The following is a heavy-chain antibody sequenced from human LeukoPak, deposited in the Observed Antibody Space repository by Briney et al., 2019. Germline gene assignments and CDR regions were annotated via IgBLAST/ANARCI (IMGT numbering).Heavy chain of an antibody. CDR1: GFTFSSYA. D-gene: IGHD3-10*01. CDR3: ARDMVRGVMGGTFDY. J-gene: IGHJ4*02. CDR2: ISYDGSNK. Sequence: GRSLRLSCAASGFTFSSYAVHWVRQAPGKGLEWVAVISYDGSNKYYADSVKGRFTISRDNSKDTLYLQMNSLRAEDTAVYYCARDMVRGVMGGTFDYWGQGTLVTVSS. V-gene: IGHV3-30*04.